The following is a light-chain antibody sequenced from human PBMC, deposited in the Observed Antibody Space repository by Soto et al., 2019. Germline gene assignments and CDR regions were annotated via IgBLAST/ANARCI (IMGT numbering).Light chain of an antibody. CDR2: SNN. CDR3: AAWDDSLNGGV. Sequence: QSALTQPPSASGTHGQRVTISCSGSSSNIGSNTVNWYQQLPGTAPKLLIYSNNQRPSGVPDRFSGSKSGTSASLAISGLQSEDEADYYCAAWDDSLNGGVFGTGTKVTVL. J-gene: IGLJ1*01. V-gene: IGLV1-44*01. CDR1: SSNIGSNT.